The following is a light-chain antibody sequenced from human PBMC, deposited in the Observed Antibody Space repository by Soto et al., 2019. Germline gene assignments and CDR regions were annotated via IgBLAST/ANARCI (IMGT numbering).Light chain of an antibody. CDR1: SSDVGGYNY. CDR3: SSYSGTNYHYV. Sequence: QSVLTQPPSASGSFGQSVTISCTGTSSDVGGYNYVSWYQQHPGKAPKLMIYEVSERPSGDPDRFSGSKSGNTASLTVSGLQADDEADYYCSSYSGTNYHYVFGTGTKVTVL. J-gene: IGLJ1*01. CDR2: EVS. V-gene: IGLV2-8*01.